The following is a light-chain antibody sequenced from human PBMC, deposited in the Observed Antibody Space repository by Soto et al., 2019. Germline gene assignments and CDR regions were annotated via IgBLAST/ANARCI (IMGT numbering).Light chain of an antibody. V-gene: IGKV3-20*01. CDR3: QQYDTSPPMYT. Sequence: EIVLTQSPGTLSLSPGERATLSCRASQSVTSGYLGWYQQKPGQPPSLLIYGASSRATGISDRFSGSGSGTDFTLTISRLEPEDFAVYYCQQYDTSPPMYTFGQGTKVEIK. J-gene: IGKJ2*01. CDR2: GAS. CDR1: QSVTSGY.